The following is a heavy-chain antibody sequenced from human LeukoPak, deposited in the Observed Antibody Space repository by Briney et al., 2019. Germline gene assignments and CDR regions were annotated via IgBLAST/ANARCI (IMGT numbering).Heavy chain of an antibody. Sequence: GSLRLSCAASGFAFSNYGMHWVRQAPGEGLEWVAVIWYDGSIKYYADSVKGRFSISRDNSKNTLYLQMNSLRAEDTAVYYCARYCSGGTCKLGYYYYGMDVWGQGTTVTVSS. J-gene: IGHJ6*02. D-gene: IGHD2-15*01. CDR1: GFAFSNYG. V-gene: IGHV3-33*01. CDR2: IWYDGSIK. CDR3: ARYCSGGTCKLGYYYYGMDV.